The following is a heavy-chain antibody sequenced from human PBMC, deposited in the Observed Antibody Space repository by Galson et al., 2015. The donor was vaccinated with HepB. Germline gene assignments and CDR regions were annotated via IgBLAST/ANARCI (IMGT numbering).Heavy chain of an antibody. Sequence: SLRLSCAASGFTFRNYAMSLVRQAPGKGLEWVSAISDSGANTYHADSVKGRFTISRDNSKNTLYLQMDTLRADDTAIYYCAKVWGGLKWFFDFWGQGTQVIVSS. J-gene: IGHJ4*02. CDR1: GFTFRNYA. D-gene: IGHD3-16*01. CDR2: ISDSGANT. V-gene: IGHV3-23*01. CDR3: AKVWGGLKWFFDF.